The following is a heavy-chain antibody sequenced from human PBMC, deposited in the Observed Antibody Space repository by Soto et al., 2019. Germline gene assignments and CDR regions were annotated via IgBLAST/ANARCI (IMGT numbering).Heavy chain of an antibody. CDR2: ISSSSSTI. CDR3: ARDRVASGYCSGGSCYHDAFDI. V-gene: IGHV3-48*01. J-gene: IGHJ3*02. D-gene: IGHD2-15*01. CDR1: GFTFSSYS. Sequence: EVQLVESGGGLVQPGGSLRLSCAASGFTFSSYSMNWVRQAPGKGPEWVSYISSSSSTIYYADSVKGRFTISRDNAKNSLYLQMNSLRAEDTAVYYCARDRVASGYCSGGSCYHDAFDIWGQGTMVTVSS.